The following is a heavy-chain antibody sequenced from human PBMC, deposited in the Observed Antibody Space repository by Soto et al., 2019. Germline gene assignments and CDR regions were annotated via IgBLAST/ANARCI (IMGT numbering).Heavy chain of an antibody. J-gene: IGHJ4*02. CDR1: GFSFSTHG. V-gene: IGHV3-33*01. CDR2: IVNDGSEQ. D-gene: IGHD3-10*02. CDR3: ARDDLYVDNGLDH. Sequence: QVQLVESGGGMVRPGRSLRLSCAATGFSFSTHGMHWVRQAPGKGLEWVAVIVNDGSEQEYADSVKGRFTISRDNARNILYLQMNNLRAEDTALYYCARDDLYVDNGLDHWGQGTLVTVSS.